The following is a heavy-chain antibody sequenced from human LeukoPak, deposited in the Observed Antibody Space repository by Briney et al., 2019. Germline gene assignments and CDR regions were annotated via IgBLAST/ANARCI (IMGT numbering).Heavy chain of an antibody. J-gene: IGHJ5*02. Sequence: SQTLSLTCAISGDSVSSNSAAWNWIRQSPSRGLEWLARTYYRSRWYNDYAVSVKSRITINPDTSKNQFSLQLNSVTPEDTAVYYCARRPHDYSVNRGNWFDPWGQGTLVTVSS. CDR1: GDSVSSNSAA. CDR3: ARRPHDYSVNRGNWFDP. D-gene: IGHD4-11*01. CDR2: TYYRSRWYN. V-gene: IGHV6-1*01.